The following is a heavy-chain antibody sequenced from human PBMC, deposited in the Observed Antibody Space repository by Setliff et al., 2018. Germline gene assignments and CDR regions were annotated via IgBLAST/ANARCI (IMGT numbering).Heavy chain of an antibody. CDR1: GFTFGHYN. V-gene: IGHV3-21*01. CDR3: ASYYYGSVSSYIPPHFDY. J-gene: IGHJ4*02. D-gene: IGHD3-10*01. CDR2: ISDTTNFI. Sequence: PGGSLRLSCTASGFTFGHYNMNWVRQAPGKGLEWVSSISDTTNFIYYADSVKGRVTISRDTAKNSLYLQMNSLRAEDSAVYYCASYYYGSVSSYIPPHFDYWGLGTLVTVSS.